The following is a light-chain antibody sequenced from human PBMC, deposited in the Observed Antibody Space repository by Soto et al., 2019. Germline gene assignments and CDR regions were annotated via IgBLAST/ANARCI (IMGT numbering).Light chain of an antibody. J-gene: IGLJ1*01. V-gene: IGLV2-8*01. CDR1: SSDIGGYRY. Sequence: QSALTQPPSASGSPGQSVTISCTGTSSDIGGYRYVSWYQQHPGKAPKLMIYEVSKRPSGVPDRFSGSKSGNTASLTVSGLQAEDEADYYCTSYAGSNNYVFGTGTRSPS. CDR2: EVS. CDR3: TSYAGSNNYV.